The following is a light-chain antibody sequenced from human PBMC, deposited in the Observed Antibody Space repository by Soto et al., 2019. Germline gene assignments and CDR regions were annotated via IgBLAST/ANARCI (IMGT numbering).Light chain of an antibody. Sequence: DIQMTQSPSTLSASVGDSVTITCRASQSISSWLAWYHQKPGKAPKLLIYDASSLESGVPSRFSGSGSGTEFTLTISSLQPDDFATYYCQQYNSYSRTFGQGTKVDI. J-gene: IGKJ1*01. CDR1: QSISSW. CDR3: QQYNSYSRT. V-gene: IGKV1-5*01. CDR2: DAS.